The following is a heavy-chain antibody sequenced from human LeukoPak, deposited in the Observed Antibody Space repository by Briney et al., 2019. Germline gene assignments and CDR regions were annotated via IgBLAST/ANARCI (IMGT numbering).Heavy chain of an antibody. Sequence: EASVKVSCKASGGTFSSYAISWVRQAPGQGLEWMGGIIPIFGTANYAQKFQGRVTITADESTSTAYMELSSLRSEDTAVYYCATTKSMVRGVITFDYWGQGTLVTVSS. V-gene: IGHV1-69*01. D-gene: IGHD3-10*01. CDR1: GGTFSSYA. CDR2: IIPIFGTA. CDR3: ATTKSMVRGVITFDY. J-gene: IGHJ4*02.